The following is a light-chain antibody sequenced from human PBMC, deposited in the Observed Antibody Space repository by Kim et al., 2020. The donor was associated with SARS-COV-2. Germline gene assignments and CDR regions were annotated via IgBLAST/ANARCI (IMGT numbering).Light chain of an antibody. J-gene: IGKJ1*01. V-gene: IGKV1-5*01. CDR3: QQYYDYPWT. CDR2: DVS. Sequence: ASVGERVTLTCRASQSINKWLAWYQQKPGKAPKLLIYDVSTLHSGVPSTFSGSGSATEFTLSISSLQPEDFATYYCQQYYDYPWTFGQGTKVDIK. CDR1: QSINKW.